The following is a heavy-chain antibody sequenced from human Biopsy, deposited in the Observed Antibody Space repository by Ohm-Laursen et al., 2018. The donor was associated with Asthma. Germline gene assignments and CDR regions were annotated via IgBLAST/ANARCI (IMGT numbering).Heavy chain of an antibody. D-gene: IGHD6-19*01. Sequence: SLRLSCAASGSTFSDYYMSWIRQAPGKGLEWISYINGKSNSIEYADSVKGRFTISRDNAKNSLYLQMNSLRAEDTAVYYCARDSYSSGLYDDFESWGQGTLVIVSA. CDR3: ARDSYSSGLYDDFES. CDR2: INGKSNSI. CDR1: GSTFSDYY. V-gene: IGHV3-11*01. J-gene: IGHJ4*02.